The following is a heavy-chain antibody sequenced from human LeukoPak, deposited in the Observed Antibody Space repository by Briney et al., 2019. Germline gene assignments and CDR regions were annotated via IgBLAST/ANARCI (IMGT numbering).Heavy chain of an antibody. CDR1: GGSFSGYY. CDR3: ARGARALAVVVVPAADI. D-gene: IGHD2-2*01. V-gene: IGHV4-34*01. CDR2: INHSRST. J-gene: IGHJ3*02. Sequence: PSETLSLTCAVYGGSFSGYYWSWIRQPPGKGLEWIGEINHSRSTNYNPSLKSRVTISVDTSKNQFSLKLSSVTAADTAVYYCARGARALAVVVVPAADIWGQGTMVTVSS.